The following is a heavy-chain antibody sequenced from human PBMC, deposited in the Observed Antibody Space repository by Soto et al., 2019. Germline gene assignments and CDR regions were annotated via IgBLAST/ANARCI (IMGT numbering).Heavy chain of an antibody. CDR1: GYTFTSYG. V-gene: IGHV1-18*01. CDR3: ARDYCISTSCYAFVYYYGMDV. Sequence: ASVKVSCKASGYTFTSYGISWVRQAPGQGLEWMGWISAYNGNTNYAQKLQGRVTMTTDTSTSTAYMELRSLRSDDTAVYYCARDYCISTSCYAFVYYYGMDVWGQGTTVTVSS. CDR2: ISAYNGNT. J-gene: IGHJ6*02. D-gene: IGHD2-2*01.